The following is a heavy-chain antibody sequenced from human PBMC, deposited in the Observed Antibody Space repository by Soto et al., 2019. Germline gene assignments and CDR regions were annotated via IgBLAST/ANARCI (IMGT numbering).Heavy chain of an antibody. CDR1: GGSISGYY. Sequence: SETLSLTCTVSGGSISGYYWSWIRQSPEKGLEYIGYISYSGSTNYNPSLKSQVTTSLDTSKNQFSLKLSSVTAADTAIYYCASLNFDILTGYYAFDLWGQGTMGT. D-gene: IGHD3-9*01. CDR2: ISYSGST. CDR3: ASLNFDILTGYYAFDL. V-gene: IGHV4-59*08. J-gene: IGHJ3*01.